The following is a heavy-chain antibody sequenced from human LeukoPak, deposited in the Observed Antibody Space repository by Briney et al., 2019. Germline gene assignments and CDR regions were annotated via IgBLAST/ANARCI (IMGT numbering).Heavy chain of an antibody. CDR2: TSISGSST. CDR1: GFTFSSYA. CDR3: ATSWEDYYYYMDV. V-gene: IGHV3-23*01. Sequence: VGSLRLSCAASGFTFSSYAMSWVRQAPGKGLGWVSSTSISGSSTYYADSVKGRFTISRDNSKNTLYLQMNSLRAEDTAVYYCATSWEDYYYYMDVWGKGTTVTVSS. J-gene: IGHJ6*03. D-gene: IGHD1-26*01.